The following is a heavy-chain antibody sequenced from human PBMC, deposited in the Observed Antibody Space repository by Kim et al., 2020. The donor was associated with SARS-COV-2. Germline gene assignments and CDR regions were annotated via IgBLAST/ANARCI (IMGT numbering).Heavy chain of an antibody. CDR2: IWYDGSNK. J-gene: IGHJ6*02. CDR1: GFTFSSYG. Sequence: GGSLRLSCAASGFTFSSYGMHWVRQAPGKGLEWVAVIWYDGSNKYYADSVKGRFTISRDNSKNTLYLQMNSLRAEDTAVYYCASNPSSPIYYYYGMDVWGQGTTVPVSS. D-gene: IGHD6-13*01. V-gene: IGHV3-33*08. CDR3: ASNPSSPIYYYYGMDV.